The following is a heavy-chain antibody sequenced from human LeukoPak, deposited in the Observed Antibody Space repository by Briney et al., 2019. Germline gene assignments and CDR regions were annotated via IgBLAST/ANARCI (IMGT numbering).Heavy chain of an antibody. V-gene: IGHV4-34*01. CDR1: GGSFSGYY. CDR2: IYYSGST. CDR3: ARGKYSYAYFGAYYFDY. J-gene: IGHJ4*02. Sequence: SETLSLTCAVYGGSFSGYYWSWIRQPPGKGLEWIGSIYYSGSTYYNPSLKSRVTISLDTSKNQFSLKLSSVTAADTAVYYCARGKYSYAYFGAYYFDYWGQGTLVTVSS. D-gene: IGHD5-18*01.